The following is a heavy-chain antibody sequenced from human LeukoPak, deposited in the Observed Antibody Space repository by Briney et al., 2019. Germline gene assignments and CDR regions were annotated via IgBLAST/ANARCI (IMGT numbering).Heavy chain of an antibody. D-gene: IGHD3-3*01. J-gene: IGHJ6*02. V-gene: IGHV4-59*02. CDR2: IYYSGST. CDR3: ARGLYDFWSGYYHHYYYGMDV. CDR1: GGSVSFYY. Sequence: SETLSLTCTVSGGSVSFYYWSWIRQPPGKGLEWIGYIYYSGSTNYNPSLKSRVTISVDTSKNQFSLKVSSVTAADTAVYYCARGLYDFWSGYYHHYYYGMDVWGQGTTVTVSS.